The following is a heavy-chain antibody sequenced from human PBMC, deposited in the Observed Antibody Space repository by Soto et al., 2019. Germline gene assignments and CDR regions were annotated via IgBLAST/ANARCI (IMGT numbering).Heavy chain of an antibody. Sequence: SETLSLTCAVYGGSFSGYYWSWIRRPPGKGLEWIGEINHSGSTNYNPSLKSRVTISVDTSKNQFSLKLSSVTAADTAVYYCARAWGGYCSSTSCYEDYYYYMDVWGKGTTVTVSS. D-gene: IGHD2-2*03. CDR1: GGSFSGYY. CDR2: INHSGST. CDR3: ARAWGGYCSSTSCYEDYYYYMDV. J-gene: IGHJ6*03. V-gene: IGHV4-34*01.